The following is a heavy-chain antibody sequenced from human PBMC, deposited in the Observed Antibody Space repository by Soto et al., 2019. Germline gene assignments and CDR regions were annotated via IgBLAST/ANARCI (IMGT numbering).Heavy chain of an antibody. J-gene: IGHJ3*02. V-gene: IGHV1-18*01. CDR1: GYTFTSYG. D-gene: IGHD3-9*01. CDR2: ISAYNGNT. CDR3: ARDDGLRYFDWLPPDDAFDI. Sequence: ASVKVSCKASGYTFTSYGISWVRQAPGQGLEWMGWISAYNGNTNYAQKLQGRVTMTTDPSTSTAYMELRSLRSDDTAVYYCARDDGLRYFDWLPPDDAFDIWGKGTMVTVPS.